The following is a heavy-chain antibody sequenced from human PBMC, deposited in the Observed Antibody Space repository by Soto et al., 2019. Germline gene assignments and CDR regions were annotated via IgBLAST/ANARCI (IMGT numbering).Heavy chain of an antibody. V-gene: IGHV3-23*01. CDR2: ISGSGGGT. D-gene: IGHD5-12*01. J-gene: IGHJ4*02. Sequence: GGSLRLSCAASGFTFSSYAMSWVRQAPGMGLEWVSAISGSGGGTYYVDSVKGRFTISRDNSKNTLYLQMDSLRAEDTAVYYCAKRDLLLATISLDYWGQGTLVTVSS. CDR1: GFTFSSYA. CDR3: AKRDLLLATISLDY.